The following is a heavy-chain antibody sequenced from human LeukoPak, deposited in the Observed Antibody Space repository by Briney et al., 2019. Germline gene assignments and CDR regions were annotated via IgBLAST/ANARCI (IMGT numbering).Heavy chain of an antibody. CDR3: ARTVPGYFFDS. V-gene: IGHV3-74*01. CDR2: INPDGSST. Sequence: GGSLRLSCAASGFTFSSYWMHWVRHAPGMGLVWVSRINPDGSSTTYADSVKGRFTISRDSAKNTLYLQMNSLRAEDTAVYYCARTVPGYFFDSWGQGTLVTVSS. D-gene: IGHD3-10*01. CDR1: GFTFSSYW. J-gene: IGHJ4*02.